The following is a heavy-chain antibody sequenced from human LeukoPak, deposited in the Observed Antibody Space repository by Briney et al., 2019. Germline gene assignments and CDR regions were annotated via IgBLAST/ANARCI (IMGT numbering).Heavy chain of an antibody. CDR3: AKDPNGDYIGTFDI. CDR1: QFNFNNFG. D-gene: IGHD4-17*01. CDR2: ITSGGST. V-gene: IGHV3-23*01. Sequence: GGSLRLSCATSQFNFNNFGMTWVRQAPGKGLEWVSSITSGGSTQYADSVQGRFTISRDNYRNTLYLQMNSLRAEDTAVYYCAKDPNGDYIGTFDIWGQGTMVTVSS. J-gene: IGHJ3*02.